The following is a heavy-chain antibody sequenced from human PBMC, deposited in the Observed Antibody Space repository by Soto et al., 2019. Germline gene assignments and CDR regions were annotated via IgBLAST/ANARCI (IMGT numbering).Heavy chain of an antibody. Sequence: GASVKLSCRASGDSTTSDGISFVRQAPGQGLEWMGWISAYNGNTNYAQKLQGRVTMTTDASTSTAYMELRSLRSDDTAVYYCARKASFDAFDIWGQGTIVTVSS. CDR2: ISAYNGNT. CDR3: ARKASFDAFDI. J-gene: IGHJ3*02. CDR1: GDSTTSDG. D-gene: IGHD6-6*01. V-gene: IGHV1-18*01.